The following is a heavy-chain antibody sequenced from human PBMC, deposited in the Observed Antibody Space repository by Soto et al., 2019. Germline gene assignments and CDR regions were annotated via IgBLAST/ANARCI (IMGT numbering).Heavy chain of an antibody. V-gene: IGHV2-5*02. Sequence: QITLKESAPTRVKPTQTLTLTCTSSGFSLTSRPMGVAWIRQPPGKALEWLAFIYWDDDKRYSPSLRSRLSITKDTSGNQVDLTMTNMDPVDTAAYYCAHRLSGYNWNGGYFDYWGQGALVTVSS. CDR2: IYWDDDK. D-gene: IGHD1-1*01. J-gene: IGHJ4*02. CDR1: GFSLTSRPMG. CDR3: AHRLSGYNWNGGYFDY.